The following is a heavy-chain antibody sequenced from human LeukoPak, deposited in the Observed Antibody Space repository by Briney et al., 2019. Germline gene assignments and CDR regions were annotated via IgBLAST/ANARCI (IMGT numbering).Heavy chain of an antibody. CDR1: GFTFSSYA. CDR2: ISSSSSYI. D-gene: IGHD3-10*01. Sequence: GGPLRLSCVASGFTFSSYAMSWVRQAPGKGLEWVSSISSSSSYIYYADSVKGRFTISRDNAKNSLYLQMNSLRAEDTAVYYCARGRGWFGELWVGSFDYWGQGTLVTVSS. CDR3: ARGRGWFGELWVGSFDY. V-gene: IGHV3-21*01. J-gene: IGHJ4*02.